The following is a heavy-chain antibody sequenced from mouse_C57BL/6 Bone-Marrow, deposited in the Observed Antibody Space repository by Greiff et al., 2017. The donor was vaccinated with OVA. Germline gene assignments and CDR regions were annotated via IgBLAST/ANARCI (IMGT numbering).Heavy chain of an antibody. CDR1: GFSLTSYG. D-gene: IGHD1-1*01. Sequence: QVQLKESGPGLVQPSQSLSITCTVSGFSLTSYGVHWVRQSPGKGLEWLGVIWSGGSTDYNAAFISRLSISKDNSKSQVFFKMNSLQADDTAIYYCARQRITTVVDWYFDVWGTGTTVTVSS. J-gene: IGHJ1*03. CDR3: ARQRITTVVDWYFDV. CDR2: IWSGGST. V-gene: IGHV2-2*01.